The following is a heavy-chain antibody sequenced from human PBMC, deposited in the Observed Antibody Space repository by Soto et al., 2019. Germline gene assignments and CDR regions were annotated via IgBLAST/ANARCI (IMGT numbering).Heavy chain of an antibody. J-gene: IGHJ5*02. CDR3: ASGQLLYDWFDP. D-gene: IGHD2-2*02. V-gene: IGHV1-18*04. CDR1: GYTFTNYG. CDR2: ISAYNGNT. Sequence: ASVKVSCKASGYTFTNYGISWVRQAPGQGLEWMGWISAYNGNTNYAQAQKFQGRVTMTTDTSTSTAYMELRSLRSDDTAVYYCASGQLLYDWFDPWGQGTLVTVSS.